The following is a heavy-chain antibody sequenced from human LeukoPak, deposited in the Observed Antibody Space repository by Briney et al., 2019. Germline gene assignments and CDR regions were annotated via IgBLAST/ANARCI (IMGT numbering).Heavy chain of an antibody. CDR2: IYYSGST. CDR1: GGSISSYY. V-gene: IGHV4-59*01. CDR3: ARHPRMGWTWVGP. D-gene: IGHD6-19*01. J-gene: IGHJ5*02. Sequence: PSETLSLTCTVSGGSISSYYWSWIRQPPGKGLEWIGYIYYSGSTNYNPSLKSRVTISVDTSKNQFSLKLSSVTAADTAVYYCARHPRMGWTWVGPWGQGTLVTVSS.